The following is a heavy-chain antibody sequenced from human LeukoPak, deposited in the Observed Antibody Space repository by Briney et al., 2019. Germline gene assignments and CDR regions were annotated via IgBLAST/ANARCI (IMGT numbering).Heavy chain of an antibody. Sequence: PGGSLRLSCAASGFTLSSYSMNWVRQAPGKGLEWVSSISSSSSYIYYADSVKGRFTISRDNAKNSLYLQMNSLRAEDTAVYYCAKDPAVANTARRFQHWGQGTLVTVTS. D-gene: IGHD6-19*01. CDR3: AKDPAVANTARRFQH. V-gene: IGHV3-21*04. CDR2: ISSSSSYI. J-gene: IGHJ1*01. CDR1: GFTLSSYS.